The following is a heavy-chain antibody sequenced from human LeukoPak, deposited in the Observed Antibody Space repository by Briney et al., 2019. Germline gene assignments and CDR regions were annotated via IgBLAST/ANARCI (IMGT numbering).Heavy chain of an antibody. Sequence: SETLSLTCTVSVGSISIYYGSGMRQPPGKGLEWVGYIYYSGSTNYNPSLKSRVTISVDTSKNQFSLKLSSGTAADTAVYYCARDRRDYYDSSGYWDAFDIWGQGTMVTVSS. D-gene: IGHD3-22*01. CDR1: VGSISIYY. J-gene: IGHJ3*02. V-gene: IGHV4-59*01. CDR2: IYYSGST. CDR3: ARDRRDYYDSSGYWDAFDI.